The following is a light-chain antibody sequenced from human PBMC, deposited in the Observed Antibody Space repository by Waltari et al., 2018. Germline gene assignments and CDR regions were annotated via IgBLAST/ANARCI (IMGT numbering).Light chain of an antibody. Sequence: DIQLTQSPSFLSASVGDRVTITCRASQDISNFLAWYQQKPGQAPQLLIYASSTLQSGVPPRFGGSGSGTEFTLTISSLQPEDFATYYCQQLKDSPPTFGGGTKVEIK. CDR2: ASS. J-gene: IGKJ4*01. CDR3: QQLKDSPPT. CDR1: QDISNF. V-gene: IGKV1-9*01.